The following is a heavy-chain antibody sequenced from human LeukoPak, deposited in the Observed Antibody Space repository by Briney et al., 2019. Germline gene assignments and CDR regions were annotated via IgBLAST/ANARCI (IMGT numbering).Heavy chain of an antibody. J-gene: IGHJ6*03. D-gene: IGHD3-16*01. CDR3: ASPYDYVWGAHYYMDV. CDR1: GGTFTSNA. Sequence: SAKVSCKHSGGTFTSNATSWVRQAHGQRLGWMGRIIPVFGTANYAQKFQGRVTITADKSTSTAYMELSSLRSEDTAVYYCASPYDYVWGAHYYMDVWGKGTTVTVSS. V-gene: IGHV1-69*06. CDR2: IIPVFGTA.